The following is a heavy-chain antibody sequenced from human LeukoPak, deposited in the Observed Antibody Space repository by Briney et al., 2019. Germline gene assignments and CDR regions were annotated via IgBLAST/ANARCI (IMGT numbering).Heavy chain of an antibody. CDR1: GGSISSYY. CDR3: ARLGGIAAAGPLDYYYYMDV. J-gene: IGHJ6*03. CDR2: IYYGGST. D-gene: IGHD6-13*01. Sequence: KSSETLSLTCTVSGGSISSYYWSWIRQPPGKGLEWIGYIYYGGSTNYNPSLKSRVTISVDTSKNQFSLKLSSVTAADTAVYYCARLGGIAAAGPLDYYYYMDVWGKGTTVTVSS. V-gene: IGHV4-59*01.